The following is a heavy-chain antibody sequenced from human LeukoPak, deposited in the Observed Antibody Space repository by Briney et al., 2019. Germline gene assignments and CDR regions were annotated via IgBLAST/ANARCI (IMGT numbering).Heavy chain of an antibody. CDR3: ARVDPYCSSTSCSFDY. V-gene: IGHV4-34*01. CDR1: GGSFSGYY. Sequence: SETLSLTCAVYGGSFSGYYWSWIRQPPGKGLEWIGEINHSGSTNYNPSLKSRVTISVDTSKNQFSLKLSSVTAADTAVYYCARVDPYCSSTSCSFDYWGQGTLVTVSS. CDR2: INHSGST. D-gene: IGHD2-2*01. J-gene: IGHJ4*02.